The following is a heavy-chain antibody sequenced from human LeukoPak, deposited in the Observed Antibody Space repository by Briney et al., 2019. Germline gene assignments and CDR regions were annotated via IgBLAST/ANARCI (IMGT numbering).Heavy chain of an antibody. CDR1: GFTFSNYA. J-gene: IGHJ4*02. V-gene: IGHV3-23*01. CDR2: ISGSGGNT. Sequence: GGSLRLSCAASGFTFSNYAMSWVRQAPGKGLEWVSAISGSGGNTYYTDSLKGRFTIYRDNSDNPLYLQMNSLRAEDTAVYYCAKDGGSGWHLYYFDYWGQGALVTVSS. CDR3: AKDGGSGWHLYYFDY. D-gene: IGHD6-19*01.